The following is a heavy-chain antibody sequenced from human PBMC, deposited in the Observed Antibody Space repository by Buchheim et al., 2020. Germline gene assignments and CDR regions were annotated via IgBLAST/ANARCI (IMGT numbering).Heavy chain of an antibody. D-gene: IGHD3-10*01. J-gene: IGHJ6*02. CDR2: IYYSGST. CDR1: GGSISSGDYY. Sequence: QVQLQESGPGLVKPSQTLSLTCTVSGGSISSGDYYWSWIRQPPGKGLEWTGYIYYSGSTYYNPSLKSRVTISVDTSKNQFSLKLSSVTAADTAVYYCARDIGSGSYWGTYYYYGMDVWGQGTT. CDR3: ARDIGSGSYWGTYYYYGMDV. V-gene: IGHV4-30-4*01.